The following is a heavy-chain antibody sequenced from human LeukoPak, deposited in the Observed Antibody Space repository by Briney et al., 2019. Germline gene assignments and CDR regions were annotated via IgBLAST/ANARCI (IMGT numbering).Heavy chain of an antibody. Sequence: RGSLRLSCAASGFTFSSYGMHWVRQAPGKGLEWVAVIWYDGSNKYYADSVKGRFTISRDNSKNTLYLQMNSLRAEDTAVYYCAKDGEGLDCWGQGTLVTVSS. D-gene: IGHD7-27*01. CDR3: AKDGEGLDC. V-gene: IGHV3-33*06. CDR2: IWYDGSNK. CDR1: GFTFSSYG. J-gene: IGHJ4*02.